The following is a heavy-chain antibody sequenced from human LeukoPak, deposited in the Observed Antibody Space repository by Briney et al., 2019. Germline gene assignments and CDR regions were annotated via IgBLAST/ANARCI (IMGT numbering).Heavy chain of an antibody. D-gene: IGHD4-17*01. CDR1: GGTYSSYA. J-gene: IGHJ4*02. V-gene: IGHV1-69*05. CDR3: ARSDYGDYGALGY. CDR2: IIPIFGTA. Sequence: EASVKVSCKASGGTYSSYAISWVRQAPGQGRDWMGGIIPIFGTANYAQKFQGRVTINTEESTSTAYMELSSLRSEDTAVYYCARSDYGDYGALGYWGQGTLVTVSS.